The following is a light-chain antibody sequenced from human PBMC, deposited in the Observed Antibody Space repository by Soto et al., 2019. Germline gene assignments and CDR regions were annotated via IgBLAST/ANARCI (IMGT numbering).Light chain of an antibody. Sequence: EVVMTQSPATVSVSPGERTSLSCRASQSVGTNLGWYQQKPGQAPRLLISKTSTSATGVPARFSGSGSGTEFTLTISILQSEDIAVYYCQQYANWPLTFGGGTKVDIK. CDR2: KTS. CDR3: QQYANWPLT. V-gene: IGKV3-15*01. J-gene: IGKJ4*01. CDR1: QSVGTN.